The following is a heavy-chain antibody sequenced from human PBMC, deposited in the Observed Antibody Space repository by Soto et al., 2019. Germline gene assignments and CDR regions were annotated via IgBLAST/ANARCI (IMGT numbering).Heavy chain of an antibody. V-gene: IGHV1-2*02. CDR2: INPNSGGT. D-gene: IGHD2-2*01. J-gene: IGHJ4*02. CDR3: ATLYYCSSTSCHDY. Sequence: VSVKVSCKASGYTFTGYYMHWVRQAPGQGLEWMGWINPNSGGTNYAQKFQGRVTMTRDTSISTAYMELSRLRSDDTAVYYCATLYYCSSTSCHDYWGQGTLVTVSS. CDR1: GYTFTGYY.